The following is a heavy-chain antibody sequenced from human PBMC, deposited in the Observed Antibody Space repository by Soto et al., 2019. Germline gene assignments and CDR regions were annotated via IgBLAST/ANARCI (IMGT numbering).Heavy chain of an antibody. CDR1: GFTFSSYA. CDR2: ISYDGSNK. Sequence: PGGSLILSCAASGFTFSSYAMHWVRQAPGKGLEWVAVISYDGSNKYYADSVKGRFTISRDNSKNTLYLQMNSLRAEDTAVYYCARDTGLVRGVTFDYWGQGTLVTVS. D-gene: IGHD3-10*01. V-gene: IGHV3-30-3*01. CDR3: ARDTGLVRGVTFDY. J-gene: IGHJ4*02.